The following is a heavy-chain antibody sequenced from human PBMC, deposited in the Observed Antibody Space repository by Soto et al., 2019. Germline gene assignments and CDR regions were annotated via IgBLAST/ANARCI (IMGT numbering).Heavy chain of an antibody. D-gene: IGHD2-2*01. CDR2: ITSSGSYI. CDR1: GFTFSSYS. CDR3: ASPLPSCSSTSCFYG. Sequence: GGSLRLSCAASGFTFSSYSMNWVRQAPGKGLEWVSSITSSGSYIYYADSVKGRFTISRDNGKNSLYLQMNSLRAEDTAVYYCASPLPSCSSTSCFYGWGQGTLVTVSS. J-gene: IGHJ4*02. V-gene: IGHV3-21*01.